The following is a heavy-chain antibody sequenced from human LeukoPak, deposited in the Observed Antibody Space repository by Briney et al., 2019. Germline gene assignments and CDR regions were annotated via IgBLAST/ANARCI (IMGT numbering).Heavy chain of an antibody. D-gene: IGHD6-19*01. V-gene: IGHV1-2*02. J-gene: IGHJ4*02. Sequence: ASVKVSCKASGYTFTGYYMHWVRQAPGQGLEWMGWINPNSGGTNYAQKFQGTVTMTRDTSISTAYMELSRLRSDDTAVYYCARDYSGYSSGWYDYWGQGTLVTVSS. CDR3: ARDYSGYSSGWYDY. CDR1: GYTFTGYY. CDR2: INPNSGGT.